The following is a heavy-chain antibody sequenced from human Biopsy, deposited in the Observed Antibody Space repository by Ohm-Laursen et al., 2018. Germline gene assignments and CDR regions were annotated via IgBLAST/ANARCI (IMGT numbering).Heavy chain of an antibody. CDR3: AADINVWNVNY. CDR1: GYTLTELS. V-gene: IGHV1-24*01. CDR2: FAPENGKT. J-gene: IGHJ4*02. D-gene: IGHD1-1*01. Sequence: ATVKISCKISGYTLTELSMHWVRQAPGRGLEWMGGFAPENGKTIYAQKFQGRVTMTEDTSTDTAYMELSSLRSEDTAVYYCAADINVWNVNYWGQGTQVTVSS.